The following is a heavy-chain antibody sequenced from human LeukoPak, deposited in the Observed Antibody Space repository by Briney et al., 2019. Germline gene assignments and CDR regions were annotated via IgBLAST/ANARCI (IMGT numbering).Heavy chain of an antibody. Sequence: SETLSLTCTVSGGSISSDTYYWGWIRQSPGKGLEWIGSIYYSGSTYYNPSLKSRITISVDSSKNQFSLQLSSVTAADTAVYYCAHLEWDLRHFWGQGTLVTVSS. J-gene: IGHJ4*02. CDR2: IYYSGST. CDR3: AHLEWDLRHF. D-gene: IGHD1-1*01. V-gene: IGHV4-39*01. CDR1: GGSISSDTYY.